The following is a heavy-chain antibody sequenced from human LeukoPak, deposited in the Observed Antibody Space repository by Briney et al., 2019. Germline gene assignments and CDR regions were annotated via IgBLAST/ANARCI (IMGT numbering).Heavy chain of an antibody. Sequence: SETLSLTCAVYGGSFSGYYWSWIRQPPGKGLEWIGEINHSGSTNYNPSLKSRVTISVDTSKNQFSLKLSSVTAADTAVYYCARGKKTRILAYSSGWYSGYYFDYWGQGTLVTVSS. CDR1: GGSFSGYY. CDR2: INHSGST. J-gene: IGHJ4*02. D-gene: IGHD6-19*01. V-gene: IGHV4-34*01. CDR3: ARGKKTRILAYSSGWYSGYYFDY.